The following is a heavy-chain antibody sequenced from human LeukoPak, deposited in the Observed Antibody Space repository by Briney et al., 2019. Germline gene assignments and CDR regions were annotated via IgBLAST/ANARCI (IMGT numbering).Heavy chain of an antibody. Sequence: GSVKVSCKVSGYSLSDLSIHWVRQAPGKGLEGMGGFDPQDDETIYAQKFQGRVTMTEDTSPHTPYMELTRLRSEDTAVYYCTTAEYSSGYRDLWGQGTLVTVSS. V-gene: IGHV1-24*01. D-gene: IGHD5-18*01. CDR2: FDPQDDET. CDR3: TTAEYSSGYRDL. J-gene: IGHJ5*02. CDR1: GYSLSDLS.